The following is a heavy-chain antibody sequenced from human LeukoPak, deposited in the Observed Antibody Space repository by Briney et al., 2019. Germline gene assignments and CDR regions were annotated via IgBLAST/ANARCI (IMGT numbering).Heavy chain of an antibody. CDR1: GFTFGDYA. D-gene: IGHD6-13*01. Sequence: GGSLRLSCTASGFTFGDYAMSWVRQAPGKGLEWVGFIRSKAYGGTTEYAGSVKGTFTISRDDSKSIDYLQMIRVKTEDTAVYYCIRGRDSRSWHYYYSGMDVWGQGSPVTVSS. V-gene: IGHV3-49*04. J-gene: IGHJ6*02. CDR3: IRGRDSRSWHYYYSGMDV. CDR2: IRSKAYGGTT.